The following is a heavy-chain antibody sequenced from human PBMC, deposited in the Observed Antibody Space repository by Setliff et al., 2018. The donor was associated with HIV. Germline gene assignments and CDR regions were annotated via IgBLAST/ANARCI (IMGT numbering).Heavy chain of an antibody. CDR1: GFAFSNYG. CDR3: ASNFRSGYWYFDL. J-gene: IGHJ2*01. CDR2: ISNTGDHT. Sequence: GGSLRLSCAASGFAFSNYGMHWVRQAPGKRLEYVSAISNTGDHTYYADSVKGRFTISIDNSKNRLDLQMGSLRAEDMAVYYCASNFRSGYWYFDLWGRGTLVTVSS. V-gene: IGHV3-64*02. D-gene: IGHD2-15*01.